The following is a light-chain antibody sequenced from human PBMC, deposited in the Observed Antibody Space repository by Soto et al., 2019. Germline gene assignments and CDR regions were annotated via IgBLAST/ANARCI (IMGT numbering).Light chain of an antibody. V-gene: IGKV3-15*01. CDR1: QSVSNN. Sequence: EIVITHSPATLSVSRGERATLSCRASQSVSNNLAWYQQKPGQAPRLLIYGASTRATAIPARFSGSGSGTEFTLTISSLQSEDFAVYFCQQYDNWPYTFGQGTKVDIK. J-gene: IGKJ2*01. CDR3: QQYDNWPYT. CDR2: GAS.